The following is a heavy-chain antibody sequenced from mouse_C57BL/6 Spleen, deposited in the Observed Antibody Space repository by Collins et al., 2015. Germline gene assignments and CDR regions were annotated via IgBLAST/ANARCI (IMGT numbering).Heavy chain of an antibody. Sequence: QVQLQQPGAELVMPGASVKLSCKASGYTFTSYWMHWVKQRPGQGLEWIGEIDPSDSYTNHNQKFKGKSTLTVDKSSSTAYMQLSSLTSEDSAVYYCARPRHGYYGSTIYYAMDYWGQGTSVTVSS. J-gene: IGHJ4*01. CDR3: ARPRHGYYGSTIYYAMDY. V-gene: IGHV1-69*01. D-gene: IGHD1-1*01. CDR2: IDPSDSYT. CDR1: GYTFTSYW.